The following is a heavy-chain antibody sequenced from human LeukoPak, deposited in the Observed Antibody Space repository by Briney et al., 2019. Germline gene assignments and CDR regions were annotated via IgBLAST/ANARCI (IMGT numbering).Heavy chain of an antibody. V-gene: IGHV1-18*01. D-gene: IGHD3-3*01. CDR3: ARTYYDFWSGYYYDY. CDR1: GYTFTSYG. CDR2: ISAYNGNT. J-gene: IGHJ4*02. Sequence: GASVKVSCKASGYTFTSYGISWVRQAPEQGLEWMGWISAYNGNTNYAQKLQGRVTMTTDTSTSTAYMELRSLRSDDTAVYYCARTYYDFWSGYYYDYWGQGTLVTVSS.